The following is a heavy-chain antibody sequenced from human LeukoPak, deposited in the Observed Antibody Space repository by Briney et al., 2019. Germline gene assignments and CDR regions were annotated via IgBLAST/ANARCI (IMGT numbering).Heavy chain of an antibody. CDR2: IYHSGST. CDR1: GGSISSLSYS. CDR3: ARSRSDYYDSSGYDNWFDP. V-gene: IGHV4-30-2*01. Sequence: SETLSLTCSVSGGSISSLSYSWSWIRQPPGKGLEWIGYIYHSGSTYYNPSLKSRVTISVDRSKNQFSLKLSSVTAADTAVYYCARSRSDYYDSSGYDNWFDPWGQGTLVTVSS. D-gene: IGHD3-22*01. J-gene: IGHJ5*02.